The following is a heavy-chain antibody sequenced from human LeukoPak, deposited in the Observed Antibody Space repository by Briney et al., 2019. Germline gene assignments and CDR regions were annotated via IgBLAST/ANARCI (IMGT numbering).Heavy chain of an antibody. CDR1: GFTFSSYG. CDR2: ISGSGGST. Sequence: GGSLRLSCAASGFTFSSYGMSWVRQAPGKGLEWVSAISGSGGSTYYADSVKGRFTISRDNSKNTLYLQMNSLRAEDTAVYYCAKGLFRTGDFDYWGQGTLVTVSS. J-gene: IGHJ4*02. D-gene: IGHD7-27*01. V-gene: IGHV3-23*01. CDR3: AKGLFRTGDFDY.